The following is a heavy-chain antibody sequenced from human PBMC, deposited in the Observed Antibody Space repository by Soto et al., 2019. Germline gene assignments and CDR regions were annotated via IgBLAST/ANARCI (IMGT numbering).Heavy chain of an antibody. CDR1: GDSITGSY. J-gene: IGHJ4*02. CDR2: IYHSRTT. CDR3: AREMPHGAGSLAGCDY. Sequence: QVQLRESGPGLVKPSETLSLTCTVSGDSITGSYWSWIRQPPGKTLEWIGYIYHSRTTTYKPSLKSRVSISVDTSKIKFYLRLTSVIATDKAVYYCAREMPHGAGSLAGCDYCCKVNRVTVSS. D-gene: IGHD1-26*01. V-gene: IGHV4-59*01.